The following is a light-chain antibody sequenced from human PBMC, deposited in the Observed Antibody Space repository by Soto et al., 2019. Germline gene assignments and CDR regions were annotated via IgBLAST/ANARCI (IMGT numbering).Light chain of an antibody. CDR1: QSVRGN. Sequence: EIVMTQSPATLSVSPGERATLSCKASQSVRGNLAWYQQKPGQAPRLLIYDASTRATGIPARFSGSGSGTEFTLTISSLQSEDFAVYYCQQYNNWYTFGQGTKLEIK. V-gene: IGKV3-15*01. CDR3: QQYNNWYT. CDR2: DAS. J-gene: IGKJ2*01.